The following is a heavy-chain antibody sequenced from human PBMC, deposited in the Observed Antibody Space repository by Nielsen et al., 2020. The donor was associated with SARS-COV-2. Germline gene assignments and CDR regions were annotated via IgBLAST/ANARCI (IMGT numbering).Heavy chain of an antibody. D-gene: IGHD1-26*01. J-gene: IGHJ5*02. CDR3: AKDLTSGSYYDWFDP. V-gene: IGHV3-23*01. Sequence: GGSLRLSCVVSGFTISTYAMSWVRQAPGKGLEWVSAISASTYYADSVKGRFTISRDNSKNTLYLQMNSLRAEDTAVYYCAKDLTSGSYYDWFDPWGQGTLVTVSS. CDR2: ISAST. CDR1: GFTISTYA.